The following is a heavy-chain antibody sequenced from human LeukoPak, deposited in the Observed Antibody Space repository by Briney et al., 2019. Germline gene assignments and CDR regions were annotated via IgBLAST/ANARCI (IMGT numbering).Heavy chain of an antibody. Sequence: GASVKVSCKASGHTFTYYYMHWVRQAPGQGLEWMGWINPKSGGTNYAQKFQGRVTITRDTSISTAYMELSRLRSDDTAVYYCARVVPAAIPIFDPWGQGTLVIVSS. CDR3: ARVVPAAIPIFDP. CDR1: GHTFTYYY. J-gene: IGHJ5*02. CDR2: INPKSGGT. V-gene: IGHV1-2*02. D-gene: IGHD2-2*01.